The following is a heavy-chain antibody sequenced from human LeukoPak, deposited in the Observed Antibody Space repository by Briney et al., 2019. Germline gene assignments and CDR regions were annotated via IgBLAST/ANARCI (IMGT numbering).Heavy chain of an antibody. Sequence: PSETPSLTCTVSGGSISSSSYYWGWIRQPPGKGLEWIGSIYYSGSTYYNPSLKSRVTISVDTSKNQFSLKLSSVTAADTAVYYCASGDSGSSTFDYWGQGTLVTVSS. D-gene: IGHD1-26*01. CDR3: ASGDSGSSTFDY. V-gene: IGHV4-39*01. J-gene: IGHJ4*02. CDR2: IYYSGST. CDR1: GGSISSSSYY.